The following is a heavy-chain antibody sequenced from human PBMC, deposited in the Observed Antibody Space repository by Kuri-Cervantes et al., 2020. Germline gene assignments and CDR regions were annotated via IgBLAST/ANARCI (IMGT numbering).Heavy chain of an antibody. J-gene: IGHJ4*02. V-gene: IGHV1-46*01. CDR2: INPSGGST. CDR3: ATHSVGASTSWGYFDY. Sequence: ASVKVSCKASGYTFTSYYMHWVRQAPGQGLEWMGIINPSGGSTSYAQKFQGRVTMTRDTSTSTVYMELSSLRSEDTAVYYCATHSVGASTSWGYFDYWGQGTLVTVSS. D-gene: IGHD1-26*01. CDR1: GYTFTSYY.